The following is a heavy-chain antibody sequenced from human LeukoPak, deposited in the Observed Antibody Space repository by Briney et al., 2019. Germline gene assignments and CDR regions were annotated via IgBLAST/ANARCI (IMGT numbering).Heavy chain of an antibody. V-gene: IGHV4-34*01. D-gene: IGHD3-10*01. Sequence: PSEALSLTCAVYGGSFSGYYWSCIRQPPGKGLEWIGSIYYSGSTYYNPSLKSRVTISVDTSKNQFSLKLSSVTAADTAVYYCARQHLGPYYFDYWGQGTLVTVSS. CDR1: GGSFSGYY. J-gene: IGHJ4*02. CDR3: ARQHLGPYYFDY. CDR2: IYYSGST.